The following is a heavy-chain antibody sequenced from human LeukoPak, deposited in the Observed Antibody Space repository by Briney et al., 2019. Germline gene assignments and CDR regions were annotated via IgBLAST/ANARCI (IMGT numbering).Heavy chain of an antibody. CDR1: GGSISSGGYY. J-gene: IGHJ4*02. D-gene: IGHD3-3*01. CDR2: IYYSGST. Sequence: SETLSLTCTVSGGSISSGGYYWSWIRQHPGKGLEWIGYIYYSGSTYYSPSLKSRITISVDMAKSQSSLKLSSVTAADTAVYYCASNLRFLEWLPDSWGQGTLVTVSS. CDR3: ASNLRFLEWLPDS. V-gene: IGHV4-31*03.